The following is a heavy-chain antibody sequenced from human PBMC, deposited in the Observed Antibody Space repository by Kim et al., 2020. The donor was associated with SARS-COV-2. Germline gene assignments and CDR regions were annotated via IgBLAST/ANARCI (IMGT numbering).Heavy chain of an antibody. CDR1: GGSISSYY. CDR2: IYYSGST. Sequence: SDTLSLTCTVSGGSISSYYWSWIRQPPGKGLEWIGYIYYSGSTNYNPSLKSRVTISVDTSKNQFSLKLSSVTAADTAVYYCARVNLLELRYFDWLSRNNWFDPWGQGTLVTVSS. J-gene: IGHJ5*02. D-gene: IGHD3-9*01. CDR3: ARVNLLELRYFDWLSRNNWFDP. V-gene: IGHV4-59*01.